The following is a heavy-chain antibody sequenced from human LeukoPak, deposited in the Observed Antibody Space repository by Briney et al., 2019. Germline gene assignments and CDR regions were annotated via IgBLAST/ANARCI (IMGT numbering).Heavy chain of an antibody. J-gene: IGHJ5*02. CDR3: AHSPREYSGYDLLNP. D-gene: IGHD5-12*01. CDR1: GYTFTGYY. Sequence: GASVKVSCKASGYTFTGYYMHWVRQAPGQGLEWMGWINPNSGGTNYAQKFQGRVTMTRDTSISTAYMELCRLRSDDTAVYYCAHSPREYSGYDLLNPWGQGTLVTVSS. V-gene: IGHV1-2*02. CDR2: INPNSGGT.